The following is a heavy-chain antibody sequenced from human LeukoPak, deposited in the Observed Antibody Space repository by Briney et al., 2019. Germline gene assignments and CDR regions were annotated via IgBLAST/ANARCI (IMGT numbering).Heavy chain of an antibody. J-gene: IGHJ6*03. Sequence: PSETLSLTCAVYGGSFSGYYWSWIRQPPGKGLEWIGEIYHSGSTNYNPSLKSRVTISVDKSKNQFSLKLSSVTAADTAVYYCARDRWELLSYYYYMDVWGKGTTVTVSS. D-gene: IGHD1-26*01. CDR1: GGSFSGYY. CDR3: ARDRWELLSYYYYMDV. CDR2: IYHSGST. V-gene: IGHV4-34*01.